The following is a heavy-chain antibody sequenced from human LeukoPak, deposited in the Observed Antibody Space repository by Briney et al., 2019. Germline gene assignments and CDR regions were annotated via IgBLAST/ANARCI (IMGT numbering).Heavy chain of an antibody. CDR1: GGSFSGYY. D-gene: IGHD4-11*01. J-gene: IGHJ4*02. Sequence: KPSETLSLTCAVYGGSFSGYYWSWIRQPPGKGLEWIGEINHSGSTNYNPSLKSRVTISVDTSKNQFSLKLSSVTAADTAVYYCARASGYSNYEALWGRGTLVTVSA. CDR3: ARASGYSNYEAL. V-gene: IGHV4-34*01. CDR2: INHSGST.